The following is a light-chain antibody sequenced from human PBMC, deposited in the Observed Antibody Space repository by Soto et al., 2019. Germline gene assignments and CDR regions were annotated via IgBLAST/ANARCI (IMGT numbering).Light chain of an antibody. CDR3: QQYNNWPFP. J-gene: IGKJ5*01. CDR1: QSVSSN. Sequence: EIVMTQSPATLSVSPGERATLSCRASQSVSSNLAWYQQKPGQAPRLLIYGASTRATGIPARFSGSGSGTEFTLTISSLPSEDFEVYYCQQYNNWPFPFGQGTRLEIK. CDR2: GAS. V-gene: IGKV3-15*01.